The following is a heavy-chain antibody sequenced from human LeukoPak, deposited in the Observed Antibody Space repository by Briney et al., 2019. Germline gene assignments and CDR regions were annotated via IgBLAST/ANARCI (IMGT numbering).Heavy chain of an antibody. CDR2: ISYDGSNK. CDR1: GFTFSSYG. V-gene: IGHV3-30*03. CDR3: ARDPPRGYGLDV. J-gene: IGHJ6*02. Sequence: GGSLGLSCAASGFTFSSYGMHWVRQAPGKGLEWVAVISYDGSNKYYADSVKGRFTISRDNSKNTLYLQMNSLRAEDTAVYYCARDPPRGYGLDVWGPGITVTVS.